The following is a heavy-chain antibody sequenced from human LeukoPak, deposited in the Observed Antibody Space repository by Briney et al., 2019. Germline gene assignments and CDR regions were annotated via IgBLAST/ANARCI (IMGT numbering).Heavy chain of an antibody. Sequence: GASVKVSCKASGYTFTSYGISWVRQAPGQGLEWMGWISAYKGNTKYAQKLQGRVTMTTDTSTSTAYMELSSLRSEDTAVYYCARWEYSYGFFYWGQGTLVTVSS. CDR2: ISAYKGNT. D-gene: IGHD5-18*01. J-gene: IGHJ4*02. V-gene: IGHV1-18*01. CDR1: GYTFTSYG. CDR3: ARWEYSYGFFY.